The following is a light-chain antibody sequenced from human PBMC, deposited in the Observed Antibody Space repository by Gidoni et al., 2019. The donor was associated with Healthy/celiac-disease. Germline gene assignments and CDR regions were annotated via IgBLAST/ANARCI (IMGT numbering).Light chain of an antibody. CDR1: QGISSY. CDR3: QQLNSYPPFT. V-gene: IGKV1-9*01. Sequence: IQLTQSPSSLSASVGDRVTITCRASQGISSYLAWYQQKPGKAPKLLIYAASPFQSGVPSRFSGSGSGTDFTLTISSLQPEDFATYYCQQLNSYPPFTFGPGTKVDIK. J-gene: IGKJ3*01. CDR2: AAS.